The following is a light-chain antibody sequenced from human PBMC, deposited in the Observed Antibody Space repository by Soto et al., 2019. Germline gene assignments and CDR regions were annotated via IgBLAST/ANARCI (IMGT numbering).Light chain of an antibody. V-gene: IGLV2-14*01. Sequence: QSALTQPASVSESPGQSITISCIGTSTDVGGYDHVSWYQQHPGKAPKVIISEVSNRPSGVSTRFSGSKSGNTASLTISGLQTQDEADYYWSSYTSATTWVFGGGTKLTVL. CDR3: SSYTSATTWV. CDR1: STDVGGYDH. J-gene: IGLJ3*02. CDR2: EVS.